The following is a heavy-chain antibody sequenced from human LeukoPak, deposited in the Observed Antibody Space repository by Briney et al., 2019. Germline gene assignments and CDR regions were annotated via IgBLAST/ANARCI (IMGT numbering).Heavy chain of an antibody. Sequence: GASVKVSCKASGYTFTGYYMHWVRQAPGQGLEWMGWINPNSGGTNYAQKFQGWVTMTRDTSISTAYMELSRLRSDDTAVYYCARARYCSGGSCGYFDYWGQGTLVTVSS. V-gene: IGHV1-2*04. J-gene: IGHJ4*02. D-gene: IGHD2-15*01. CDR2: INPNSGGT. CDR3: ARARYCSGGSCGYFDY. CDR1: GYTFTGYY.